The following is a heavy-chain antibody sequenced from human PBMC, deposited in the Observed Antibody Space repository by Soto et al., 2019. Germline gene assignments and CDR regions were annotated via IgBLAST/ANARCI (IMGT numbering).Heavy chain of an antibody. CDR1: GGSISSYY. CDR2: IYTSGST. J-gene: IGHJ4*02. V-gene: IGHV4-4*07. CDR3: ARGSDSSSWYYFDY. Sequence: SETLSLTCTVSGGSISSYYWSWIRQPAGKGLEWIGRIYTSGSTNYNPSLKSRVTMSVDTSKNQFSLKLSSVTAADTAVYYCARGSDSSSWYYFDYWGQGTLVTVSS. D-gene: IGHD6-13*01.